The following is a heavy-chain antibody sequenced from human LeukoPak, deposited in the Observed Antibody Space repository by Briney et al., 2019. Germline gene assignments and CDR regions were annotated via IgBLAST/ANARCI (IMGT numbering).Heavy chain of an antibody. J-gene: IGHJ1*01. D-gene: IGHD2-15*01. CDR2: INPNSGGT. CDR3: ARVSANYSQKVVAATPSGLDFQH. V-gene: IGHV1-2*06. Sequence: GASVKVSCKASGYTFTGYYMHWVRQAPGQGLEWMGRINPNSGGTNYAQKFQGRVTMTRDTSISTDYMELSRLRSDDTAVYYCARVSANYSQKVVAATPSGLDFQHWGQGTLVTVSS. CDR1: GYTFTGYY.